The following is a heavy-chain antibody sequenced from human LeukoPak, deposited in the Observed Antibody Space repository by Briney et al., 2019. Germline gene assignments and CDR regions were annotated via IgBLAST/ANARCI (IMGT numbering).Heavy chain of an antibody. J-gene: IGHJ4*02. CDR1: GYRFSDYH. Sequence: ASVKVSCKASGYRFSDYHINWVRQASGQGPEWMGWINPNNGDTDYAKAFQGRVTMTRDTSISTAYMELNRLRSDDTAMYYCARGEYSNGYPYRLDFWGQGTLLTVSS. V-gene: IGHV1-2*02. D-gene: IGHD3-16*01. CDR2: INPNNGDT. CDR3: ARGEYSNGYPYRLDF.